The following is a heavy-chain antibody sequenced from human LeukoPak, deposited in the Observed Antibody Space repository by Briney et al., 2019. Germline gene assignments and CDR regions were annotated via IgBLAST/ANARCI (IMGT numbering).Heavy chain of an antibody. CDR1: GFTFSSYS. Sequence: PGGSLRLSCAASGFTFSSYSMNWVRQAPGKGLEWVSSISSSSSYIYYADSVKGRFTISRDNAKNSLYLQMNSLRAEDTAVYYCARSKHCGGDCYFFDYWGQGTLVTASS. CDR3: ARSKHCGGDCYFFDY. D-gene: IGHD2-21*02. J-gene: IGHJ4*02. CDR2: ISSSSSYI. V-gene: IGHV3-21*01.